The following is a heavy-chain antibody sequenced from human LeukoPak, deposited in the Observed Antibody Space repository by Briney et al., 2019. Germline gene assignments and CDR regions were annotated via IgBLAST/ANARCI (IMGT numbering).Heavy chain of an antibody. CDR2: IIPILGRA. Sequence: SVKVSCKASGGTFSSYTISWVRRAPGQGLEWMGRIIPILGRATYAQKFQGRVTITANKSTRTAYMELSSLRSEDTAVYYCARDESHTRILDYWGQGTLVTVSS. CDR1: GGTFSSYT. CDR3: ARDESHTRILDY. V-gene: IGHV1-69*08. J-gene: IGHJ4*02. D-gene: IGHD2/OR15-2a*01.